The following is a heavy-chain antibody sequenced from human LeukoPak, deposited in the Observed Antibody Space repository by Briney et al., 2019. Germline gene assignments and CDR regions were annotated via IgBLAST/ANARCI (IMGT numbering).Heavy chain of an antibody. CDR3: ARPEGSSSINWFDP. CDR1: GGSISSSSYY. V-gene: IGHV4-39*01. Sequence: SETLSLTCTVSGGSISSSSYYWGWIRQPPGKGLEWIGSIYYSGSTYYNPSLKSRVTISVDTSKNQFSLKLSSVTAADTAVYYCARPEGSSSINWFDPWGQGTLVTVSS. J-gene: IGHJ5*02. D-gene: IGHD6-13*01. CDR2: IYYSGST.